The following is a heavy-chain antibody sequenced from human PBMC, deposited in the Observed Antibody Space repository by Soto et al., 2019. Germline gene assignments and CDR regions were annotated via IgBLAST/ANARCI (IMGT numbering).Heavy chain of an antibody. CDR3: ARDPTPTYDILTGYYYY. Sequence: ASVKVSCKASGYTFTSYAMHWGRQAPGQRLEWMGWINAGNGNTKYSQKFQGRVTITRDTSASTAYMELSSLRSEDTAVYYCARDPTPTYDILTGYYYYWGQGTLVTVSS. CDR1: GYTFTSYA. J-gene: IGHJ4*02. CDR2: INAGNGNT. D-gene: IGHD3-9*01. V-gene: IGHV1-3*01.